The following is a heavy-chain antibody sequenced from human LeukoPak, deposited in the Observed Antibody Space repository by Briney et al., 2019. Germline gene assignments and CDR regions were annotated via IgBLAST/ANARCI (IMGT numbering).Heavy chain of an antibody. D-gene: IGHD3-22*01. CDR3: ARGNKLYYYDSSGYYQYFDY. Sequence: PSETLSLTCTVSGGSISSYYWSWIRQPPGKGLEWIGYIYYSGSTNYNPSLKSRVTISVDTSKNQFSLKLSSVTAADTAVYYCARGNKLYYYDSSGYYQYFDYWGQGTLATVSS. V-gene: IGHV4-59*01. CDR1: GGSISSYY. CDR2: IYYSGST. J-gene: IGHJ4*02.